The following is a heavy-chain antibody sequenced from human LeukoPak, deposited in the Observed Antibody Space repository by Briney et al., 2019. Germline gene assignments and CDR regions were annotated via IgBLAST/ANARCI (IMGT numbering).Heavy chain of an antibody. CDR2: ISYDGSNK. Sequence: GGPVRLSCAASGFTFSSYGMLWLRQAPGRGLEGVAVISYDGSNKYYADSVKGRFTISRDNSKNTLYLQMNSLRAEDTAVYYCAKDLGITMIVGDWGQGTLVTVSS. D-gene: IGHD3-22*01. CDR3: AKDLGITMIVGD. J-gene: IGHJ4*02. V-gene: IGHV3-30*18. CDR1: GFTFSSYG.